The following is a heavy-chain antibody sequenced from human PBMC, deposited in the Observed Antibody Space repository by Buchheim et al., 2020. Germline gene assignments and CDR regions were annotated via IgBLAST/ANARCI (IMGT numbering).Heavy chain of an antibody. J-gene: IGHJ3*02. CDR1: GFSFISYW. CDR3: VRHLAADDAFEI. CDR2: IHPSDSDA. D-gene: IGHD6-13*01. Sequence: EVQLVQSGAEVKKPGESPRISCKGSGFSFISYWIGWVRQTPGKGLEWMGIIHPSDSDARYSPSFQGQVTFSADKSVSTAYLQWSSLRAADTAIYYCVRHLAADDAFEIWGQGT. V-gene: IGHV5-51*01.